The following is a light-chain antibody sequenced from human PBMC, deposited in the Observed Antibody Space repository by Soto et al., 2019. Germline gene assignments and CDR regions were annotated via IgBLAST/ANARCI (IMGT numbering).Light chain of an antibody. CDR3: QQYGSSPLIS. CDR1: QTVSITS. CDR2: GAS. Sequence: EIVVTQSPATLSVSPGEVATLSCRASQTVSITSLTWYQQKPGQAPRLLIFGASKRATGIPDRFSGSGSGRDFTLTISGLEPEDFAVYYCQQYGSSPLISFGQGTRLEN. V-gene: IGKV3-20*01. J-gene: IGKJ5*01.